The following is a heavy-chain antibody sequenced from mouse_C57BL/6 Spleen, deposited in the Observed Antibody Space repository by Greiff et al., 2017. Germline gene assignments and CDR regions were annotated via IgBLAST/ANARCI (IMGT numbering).Heavy chain of an antibody. CDR3: ARGHDYDKGYAMDY. J-gene: IGHJ4*01. Sequence: VQLQQPGAELVKPGASVKLSCTASGYTFTSYWMHWVKQRPGRGLEWIGRIDPNSGGTKYNEKFKSKATLTVDKPSSTAYMQLSRLTSEDSAVYNCARGHDYDKGYAMDYWGQGTSVTVSS. CDR1: GYTFTSYW. D-gene: IGHD2-4*01. V-gene: IGHV1-72*01. CDR2: IDPNSGGT.